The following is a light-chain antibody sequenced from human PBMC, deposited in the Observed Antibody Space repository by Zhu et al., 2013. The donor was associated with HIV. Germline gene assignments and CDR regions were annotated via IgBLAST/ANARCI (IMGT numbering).Light chain of an antibody. CDR1: QSISSSY. V-gene: IGKV3-20*01. CDR3: HQYDSSPLT. J-gene: IGKJ4*01. Sequence: EIVLTQSPGTLSLSPGERATLSCRATQSISSSYLAWYQQKPGQAPRLLIYGASSRATGIPDRFSGSGSGTDFALTISRLESEDFAVYYCHQYDSSPLTFGGGTKVE. CDR2: GAS.